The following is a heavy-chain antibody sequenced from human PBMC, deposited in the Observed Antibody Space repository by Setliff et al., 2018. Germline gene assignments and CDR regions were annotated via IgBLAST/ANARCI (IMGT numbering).Heavy chain of an antibody. V-gene: IGHV1-69*13. CDR2: IIPLFGTT. CDR3: ARGYQVTPPRADAFDI. D-gene: IGHD2-2*01. J-gene: IGHJ3*02. Sequence: ASVKVSCKASGGNFNNYAINWVRQAPGQGLEWVGRIIPLFGTTNFAQEFQGRVTITADESTETTYMDLSSLRSEDTAVYYCARGYQVTPPRADAFDIWGQGTLVTVSS. CDR1: GGNFNNYA.